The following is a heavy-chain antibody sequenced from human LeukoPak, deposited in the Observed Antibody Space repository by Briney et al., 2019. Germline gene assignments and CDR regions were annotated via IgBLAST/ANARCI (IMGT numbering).Heavy chain of an antibody. D-gene: IGHD7-27*01. Sequence: GALRPSCAASGFTVSSNYMSWVRQAPGKGLEWVSVIYSGGSTYYADSVKGRFTISRDNSKNTLYLQMNSLRAEDTAVYYCARDDSGDRGAFDIWGQGTMVTVSS. CDR3: ARDDSGDRGAFDI. CDR2: IYSGGST. V-gene: IGHV3-66*01. CDR1: GFTVSSNY. J-gene: IGHJ3*02.